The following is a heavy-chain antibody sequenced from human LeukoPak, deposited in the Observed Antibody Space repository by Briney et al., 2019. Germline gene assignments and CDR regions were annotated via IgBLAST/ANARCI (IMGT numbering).Heavy chain of an antibody. CDR3: VLAAASGVMFDS. V-gene: IGHV5-51*01. D-gene: IGHD6-13*01. J-gene: IGHJ5*01. Sequence: GESLQISCKGSGYRFTNFWIGWVRQMPGKGLEWMGIIYPADSDTKYSPSFQGQVTISADKSISTAYVQWSSLKASDTAMYYCVLAAASGVMFDSWGQGTLVTVSS. CDR1: GYRFTNFW. CDR2: IYPADSDT.